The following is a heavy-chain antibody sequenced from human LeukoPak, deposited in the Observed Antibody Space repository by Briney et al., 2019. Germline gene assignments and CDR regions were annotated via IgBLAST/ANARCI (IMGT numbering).Heavy chain of an antibody. D-gene: IGHD3-22*01. J-gene: IGHJ4*02. Sequence: PGRSLRLSCAASGFTFDDYAMHWVRQAPGKGLEWVSGISWSSGSIGYADSVKGRFTISRDNAKNSLYLQMNSLRAEDTALYYCAKDSGFDSSGGDYFDYWGQGTLVTVSS. CDR3: AKDSGFDSSGGDYFDY. CDR1: GFTFDDYA. CDR2: ISWSSGSI. V-gene: IGHV3-9*01.